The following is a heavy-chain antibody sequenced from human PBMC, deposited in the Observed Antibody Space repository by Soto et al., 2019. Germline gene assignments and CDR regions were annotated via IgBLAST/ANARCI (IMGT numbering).Heavy chain of an antibody. CDR2: IYYSGST. CDR3: ARQRRYYYMDV. J-gene: IGHJ6*03. V-gene: IGHV4-39*01. Sequence: XXTLSLPFTVSGGSISSTSYYWGLIRQPPGKGLGWIGSIYYSGSTYYNPSSKSRVTISVDTSKNQFSLKLSYVTAADTAVYYCARQRRYYYMDVWGKGTTVTVSS. CDR1: GGSISSTSYY.